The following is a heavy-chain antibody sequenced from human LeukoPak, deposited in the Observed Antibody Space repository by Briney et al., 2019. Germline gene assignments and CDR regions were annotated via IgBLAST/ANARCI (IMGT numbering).Heavy chain of an antibody. V-gene: IGHV6-1*01. CDR3: ARDQRFLEWLPQYYYYYMDV. Sequence: SQTLSLTCAISGDSVSSNIAAWNWIRQSPSRGLEWLGRTYYRSKWYNDYAVSVKSRITINPDTSKNQFSLQLNSVTPEDAAVYYCARDQRFLEWLPQYYYYYMDVWGKGTTVTVSS. J-gene: IGHJ6*03. D-gene: IGHD3-3*01. CDR1: GDSVSSNIAA. CDR2: TYYRSKWYN.